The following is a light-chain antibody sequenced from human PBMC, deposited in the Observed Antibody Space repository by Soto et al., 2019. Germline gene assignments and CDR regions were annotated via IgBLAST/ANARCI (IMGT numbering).Light chain of an antibody. CDR1: SSNIGAGYD. CDR2: DNS. V-gene: IGLV1-40*01. J-gene: IGLJ3*02. CDR3: QSYDRSLSGWV. Sequence: QPVLTQPPSVSGAPGQRVTFSCTGSSSNIGAGYDVHWYQHLPGTAPRLLIYDNSNRPSGVPDRFSGSNSGTSASLAISGLQVDDEADYYCQSYDRSLSGWVFGGGTKLTVL.